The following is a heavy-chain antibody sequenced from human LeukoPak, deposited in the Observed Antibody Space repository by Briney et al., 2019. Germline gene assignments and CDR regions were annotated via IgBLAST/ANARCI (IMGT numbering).Heavy chain of an antibody. V-gene: IGHV3-49*04. CDR2: LRGKAYGATA. CDR1: GFTFSSYE. CDR3: TRDPVDSYDSSGYLDH. Sequence: PGGSLRLSCVASGFTFSSYEMNWVRQAPEKGLEWVAFLRGKAYGATAEYAASVKGRFTISRDASKRIAYLQMNSLKTEDTGVYYCTRDPVDSYDSSGYLDHWGQGTRVTVSS. D-gene: IGHD3-22*01. J-gene: IGHJ4*02.